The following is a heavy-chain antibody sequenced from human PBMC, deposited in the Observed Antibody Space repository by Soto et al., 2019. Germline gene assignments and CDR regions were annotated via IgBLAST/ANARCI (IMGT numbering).Heavy chain of an antibody. J-gene: IGHJ3*01. CDR1: GITVSSNY. CDR3: AIEEYGNSSGVFDV. Sequence: GSLTLSCALSGITVSSNYMTWVRQAPGKGLEWVSVIYTAGNTYYADSVKGRFIISRDNSQNTLDLQMNSLKVDDTALYYCAIEEYGNSSGVFDVWAQGTVVTVS. CDR2: IYTAGNT. D-gene: IGHD6-6*01. V-gene: IGHV3-66*01.